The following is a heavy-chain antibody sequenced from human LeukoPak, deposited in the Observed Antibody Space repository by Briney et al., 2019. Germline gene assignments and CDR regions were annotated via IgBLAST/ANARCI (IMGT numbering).Heavy chain of an antibody. CDR2: IYFTGST. J-gene: IGHJ3*02. CDR1: GASITTYY. D-gene: IGHD4-17*01. CDR3: ARGTYGASTFDI. V-gene: IGHV4-59*01. Sequence: SETLSLTCTVSGASITTYYWNWIRQPPGKGLECIGIIYFTGSTNYNPSLKSRVTISVDTSKNQFSLKLSSVTAADTAVYYCARGTYGASTFDIWGQGTMVTVSS.